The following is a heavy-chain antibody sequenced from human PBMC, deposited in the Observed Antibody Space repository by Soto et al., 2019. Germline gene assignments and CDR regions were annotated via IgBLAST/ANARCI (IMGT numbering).Heavy chain of an antibody. CDR3: ARIAGLFGVVTGYYYYYGMDV. CDR2: IYYSGST. V-gene: IGHV4-39*01. D-gene: IGHD3-3*01. Sequence: SETLSLTCTVSGGSISSSSYYWGWIRQPPGKGLEWIGSIYYSGSTYYNPSLKSRVTISVDTSKNQFSLKLSSVTAADTAVYYCARIAGLFGVVTGYYYYYGMDVWGQGTTVTVSS. CDR1: GGSISSSSYY. J-gene: IGHJ6*02.